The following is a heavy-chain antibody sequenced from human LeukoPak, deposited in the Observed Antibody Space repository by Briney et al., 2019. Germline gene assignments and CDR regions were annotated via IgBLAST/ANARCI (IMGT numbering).Heavy chain of an antibody. J-gene: IGHJ2*01. CDR2: ISSDGGDE. D-gene: IGHD4-23*01. Sequence: PGGSLRLSCAASGFPFSNYGMHWVRQAPGKGLEWVAVISSDGGDEYYADSVRGRFTISRDDSENTLFLQMSSLRAEDTAVYYCARGGNSPRYFDLWGRGTLVTVSS. V-gene: IGHV3-30*04. CDR1: GFPFSNYG. CDR3: ARGGNSPRYFDL.